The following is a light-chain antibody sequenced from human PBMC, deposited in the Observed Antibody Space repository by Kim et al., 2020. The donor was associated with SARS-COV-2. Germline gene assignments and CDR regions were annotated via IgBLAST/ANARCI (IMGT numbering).Light chain of an antibody. CDR2: KAS. CDR3: QQYNSFQLT. CDR1: QSISSW. V-gene: IGKV1-5*03. J-gene: IGKJ4*01. Sequence: DIQMTQSPSTLSASVGDRVTITCRASQSISSWLAWYQQKPGKAPNLLIYKASSLESGVPSRFSGSGSGTEFTLTISSLQPDDFATYYCQQYNSFQLTFGGGTKVDIK.